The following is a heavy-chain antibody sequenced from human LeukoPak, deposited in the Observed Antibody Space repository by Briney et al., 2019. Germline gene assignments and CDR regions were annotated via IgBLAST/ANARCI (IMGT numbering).Heavy chain of an antibody. CDR1: GYSISSGYY. CDR2: IYHSGST. CDR3: ARGSTMVRGILDY. D-gene: IGHD3-10*01. J-gene: IGHJ4*02. V-gene: IGHV4-38-2*01. Sequence: SETLSITCAVSGYSISSGYYWGWIRQPPGKGLEWIGSIYHSGSTYYNPSLKSRVTISVDTSKNQFSLKLSSVTAADTAVYYCARGSTMVRGILDYWGQGTLVTVSS.